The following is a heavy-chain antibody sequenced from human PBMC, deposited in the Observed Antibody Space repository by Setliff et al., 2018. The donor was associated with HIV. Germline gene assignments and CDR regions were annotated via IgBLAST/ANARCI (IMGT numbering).Heavy chain of an antibody. CDR1: GGSFNTYA. CDR2: IISIFDKA. CDR3: ARGGVRGYSYGEAFDI. Sequence: SVKVSCKSSGGSFNTYAINWVRQAPGQGLEWMGGIISIFDKANYAQKFHGRLTITADDSTRTVYMVLNSLGPGDTAVYYCARGGVRGYSYGEAFDIWGQGTLVTVSS. J-gene: IGHJ3*02. D-gene: IGHD5-18*01. V-gene: IGHV1-69*13.